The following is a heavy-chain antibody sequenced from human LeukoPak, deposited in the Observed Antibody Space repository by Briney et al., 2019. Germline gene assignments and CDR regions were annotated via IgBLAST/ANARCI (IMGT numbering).Heavy chain of an antibody. CDR2: IYHSGST. V-gene: IGHV4-30-2*01. CDR3: ARAVVDFWSGYTPNWFDP. CDR1: GGSISSYS. J-gene: IGHJ5*02. D-gene: IGHD3-3*01. Sequence: SETLSLTCTVSGGSISSYSWSWIRQPPGKGLEWIGYIYHSGSTYYNPSLKSRVTISVDRSKNQFSLKLSSVTAADTAVYYCARAVVDFWSGYTPNWFDPWGQGTLVTVSS.